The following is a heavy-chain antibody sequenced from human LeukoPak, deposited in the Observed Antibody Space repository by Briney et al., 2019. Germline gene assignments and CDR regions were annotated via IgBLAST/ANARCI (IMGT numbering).Heavy chain of an antibody. D-gene: IGHD1-26*01. V-gene: IGHV3-21*01. J-gene: IGHJ4*02. CDR1: GFTFSSYS. CDR3: ARDPLSPFSSRSYVSGY. CDR2: ISSSSSYI. Sequence: GGSLRVSCAASGFTFSSYSRNWLRQAPGAGLEWVSSISSSSSYIYYADSVKARFTISRDNAKNSLYLQMNSLRAEDTAVYYCARDPLSPFSSRSYVSGYWGQGTLVTVSS.